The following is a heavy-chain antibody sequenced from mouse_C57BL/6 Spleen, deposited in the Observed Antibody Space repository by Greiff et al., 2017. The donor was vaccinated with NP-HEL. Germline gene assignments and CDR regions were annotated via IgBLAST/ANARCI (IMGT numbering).Heavy chain of an antibody. CDR2: IRNKANGYTT. CDR3: ASQLGRGGYYFDY. V-gene: IGHV7-3*01. J-gene: IGHJ2*01. Sequence: DVKLVESGGGLVQPGGSLSLSCAASGFTFTDYYMSWVRQPPGKALEWLGFIRNKANGYTTEYSASVKGRFTISRDNSQSILYLQMNALGAEDSATYYCASQLGRGGYYFDYWGQGTTLTVSS. D-gene: IGHD4-1*02. CDR1: GFTFTDYY.